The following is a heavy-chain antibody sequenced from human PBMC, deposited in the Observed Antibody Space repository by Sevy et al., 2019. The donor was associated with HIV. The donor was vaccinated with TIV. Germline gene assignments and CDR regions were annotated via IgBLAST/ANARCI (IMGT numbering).Heavy chain of an antibody. CDR2: INGHNGNT. D-gene: IGHD3-22*01. V-gene: IGHV1-18*01. CDR3: ARDGYDGSGYQRGLFDF. J-gene: IGHJ4*02. Sequence: ASVKVSCKASGYIFTSYGISWVRQAPRQGLEWMGWINGHNGNTNYVQNLQARVTMTTDTSTNTAYMELRSLRSDDTAVYYCARDGYDGSGYQRGLFDFWDQGTLVTVSS. CDR1: GYIFTSYG.